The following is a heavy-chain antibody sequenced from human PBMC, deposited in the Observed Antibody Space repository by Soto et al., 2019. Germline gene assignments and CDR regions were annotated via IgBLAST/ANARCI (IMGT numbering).Heavy chain of an antibody. CDR3: ARGQWLPHYYCYGMDV. V-gene: IGHV1-69*13. Sequence: SVKVSCKASGGTFSSYAISWVRQAPGQGLEWMGGIIPIFGTANYAQKFQGRVTITADESTSTAYMELSSLRSEDTAVYYCARGQWLPHYYCYGMDVWGQGTTVTVSS. CDR1: GGTFSSYA. CDR2: IIPIFGTA. J-gene: IGHJ6*02. D-gene: IGHD6-19*01.